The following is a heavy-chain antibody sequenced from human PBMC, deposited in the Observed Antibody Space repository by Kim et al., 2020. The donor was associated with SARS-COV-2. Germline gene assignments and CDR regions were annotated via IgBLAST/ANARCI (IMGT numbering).Heavy chain of an antibody. CDR3: ARDNYEGGGMDV. CDR1: GGTFSSYA. D-gene: IGHD3-22*01. CDR2: IITIFGTA. Sequence: SVKVSCKASGGTFSSYAISWVRQAPGQGLEWMGGIITIFGTANYAQKFQGRVTITADESTSTAYMELSSLRSEDTAVYYCARDNYEGGGMDVWGQGTTVTVSS. J-gene: IGHJ6*02. V-gene: IGHV1-69*13.